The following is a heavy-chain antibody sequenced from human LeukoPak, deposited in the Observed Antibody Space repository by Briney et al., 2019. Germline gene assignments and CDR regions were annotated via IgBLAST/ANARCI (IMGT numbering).Heavy chain of an antibody. Sequence: SETLSLTCTVSGGSISSSSYYWGWIRQPPGKGLEWIGNIYHSGNTYYNSSLKSRVTISVDTSKIQFSLKLSSVTAADTAVYYCARGWLHLDYWGQGTLVSVSS. CDR3: ARGWLHLDY. CDR1: GGSISSSSYY. D-gene: IGHD5-24*01. J-gene: IGHJ4*02. V-gene: IGHV4-39*07. CDR2: IYHSGNT.